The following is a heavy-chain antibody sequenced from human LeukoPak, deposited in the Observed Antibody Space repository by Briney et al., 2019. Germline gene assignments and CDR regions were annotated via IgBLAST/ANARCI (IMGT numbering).Heavy chain of an antibody. CDR3: TREAPDYGGNRYYYYYYMDV. D-gene: IGHD4-23*01. V-gene: IGHV3-49*04. Sequence: GGSLRLSCAASGFTFSSYAMHWVRQAPGKGLEWVGFIRSKAYGRTTEYAASVKGRFTISRDDSKSIAYLQMNSLKTEDTAVYYCTREAPDYGGNRYYYYYYMDVWGKGTTVTVSS. J-gene: IGHJ6*03. CDR2: IRSKAYGRTT. CDR1: GFTFSSYA.